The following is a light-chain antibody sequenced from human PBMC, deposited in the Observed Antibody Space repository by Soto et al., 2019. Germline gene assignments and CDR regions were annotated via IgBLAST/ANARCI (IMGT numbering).Light chain of an antibody. CDR2: EVS. Sequence: QSELTQPPYASGSPGQSVTISRTGTSIDVGGYNYVSWYQQHPGKAPKLMIYEVSKRPSGVPDRFSGSKSGNTASLTVSGLQAEDEADYYCSSYAGSKHVFGTGTKVTGL. CDR3: SSYAGSKHV. J-gene: IGLJ1*01. CDR1: SIDVGGYNY. V-gene: IGLV2-8*01.